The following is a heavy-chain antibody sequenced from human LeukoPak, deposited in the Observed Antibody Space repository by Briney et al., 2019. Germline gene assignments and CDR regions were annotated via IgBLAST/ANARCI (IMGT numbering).Heavy chain of an antibody. CDR1: GFTFSSYS. CDR2: ISSSSSYI. D-gene: IGHD3-22*01. CDR3: ARDSTYYYDSSGYPPDY. V-gene: IGHV3-21*01. Sequence: GGSLRLSCAASGFTFSSYSMNWGRQAPGKGLEWVSSISSSSSYIYYADSVKGRFTISRDNAKNSLYLQMNSLRAEDTAVYYCARDSTYYYDSSGYPPDYWGQGTLVTVSS. J-gene: IGHJ4*02.